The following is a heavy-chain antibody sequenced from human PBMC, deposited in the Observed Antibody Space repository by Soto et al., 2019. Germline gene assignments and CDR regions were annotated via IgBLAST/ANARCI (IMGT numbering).Heavy chain of an antibody. D-gene: IGHD2-2*01. CDR2: ISAYNGNT. V-gene: IGHV1-18*01. Sequence: GASVKVSCKASGYTFTSYGISWVRQAPGQGLEWMGWISAYNGNTNYAQKLQGRVTMTTDTSTSTAYMELRSLRSDDTAVYYCARESCSSTSCQYPDYYYYYYMDVWGKGTTVTVSS. J-gene: IGHJ6*03. CDR3: ARESCSSTSCQYPDYYYYYYMDV. CDR1: GYTFTSYG.